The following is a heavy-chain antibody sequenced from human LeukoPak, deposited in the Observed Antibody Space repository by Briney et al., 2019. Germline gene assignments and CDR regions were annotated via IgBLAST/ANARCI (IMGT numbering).Heavy chain of an antibody. D-gene: IGHD3-10*01. CDR3: AVTRITMVRGVIIRDAFDI. J-gene: IGHJ3*02. CDR2: IDTSGNT. CDR1: GGSISSYY. Sequence: PSETLSLTCTVSGGSISSYYWSWIRQPAGKGLEWIGRIDTSGNTNYKPSLKSRVTMSVDTSKNQFSLKLSSVTAADTAVYYCAVTRITMVRGVIIRDAFDIWGQGTMVTVSS. V-gene: IGHV4-4*07.